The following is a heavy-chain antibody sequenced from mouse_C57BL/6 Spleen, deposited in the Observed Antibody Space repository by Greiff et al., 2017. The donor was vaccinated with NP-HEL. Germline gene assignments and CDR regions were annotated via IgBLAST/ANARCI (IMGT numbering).Heavy chain of an antibody. CDR3: ARSFYDYDGRGFAY. V-gene: IGHV1-55*01. J-gene: IGHJ3*01. D-gene: IGHD2-4*01. CDR2: IYPGSGST. Sequence: QVQLQQPGAELVKPGASVKMSCKASGYTFTSYWITWVKQRPGQGLEWIGDIYPGSGSTNYNEKFKSKATLTVDTSSSTAYMQLSSLTSEDSAVYYCARSFYDYDGRGFAYWGQGTLVTVSA. CDR1: GYTFTSYW.